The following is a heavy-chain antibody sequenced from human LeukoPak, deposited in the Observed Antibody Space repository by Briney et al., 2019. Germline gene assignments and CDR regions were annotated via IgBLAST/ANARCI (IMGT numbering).Heavy chain of an antibody. Sequence: PGGSLRLSCATSGFTFSSYSMNWVRQAPGKGLEWVSSISSSSSYIYYADSVKGRFTISRDNAKNSLYLQMNSLRAEDTAVYYCAREDNWNYGDWGQGTLVTVSS. V-gene: IGHV3-21*01. CDR1: GFTFSSYS. CDR2: ISSSSSYI. D-gene: IGHD1-7*01. J-gene: IGHJ4*02. CDR3: AREDNWNYGD.